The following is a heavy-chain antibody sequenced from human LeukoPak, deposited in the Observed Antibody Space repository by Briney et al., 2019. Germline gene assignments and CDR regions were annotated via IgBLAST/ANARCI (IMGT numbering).Heavy chain of an antibody. D-gene: IGHD2-15*01. Sequence: GGSLRLSSVASEFTFSGYNMNWVRQAPGKGLEWVANIKQDGSEKCYVDSVKGRFTISRDNAENSLYLQMNSLRAEDTAVYYCARDRWELLSNSYHYCGLDVRGQGTTVTVSS. V-gene: IGHV3-7*01. J-gene: IGHJ6*02. CDR3: ARDRWELLSNSYHYCGLDV. CDR1: EFTFSGYN. CDR2: IKQDGSEK.